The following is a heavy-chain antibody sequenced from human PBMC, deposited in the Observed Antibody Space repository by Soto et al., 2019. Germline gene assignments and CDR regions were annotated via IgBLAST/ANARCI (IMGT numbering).Heavy chain of an antibody. D-gene: IGHD6-13*01. V-gene: IGHV1-46*01. J-gene: IGHJ6*02. CDR3: ARELAAAGTVDYYYGMDV. CDR2: INPSGGST. CDR1: GYTFTSYY. Sequence: ASVKVSCKASGYTFTSYYMHWVRQAPGQGLEWMGIINPSGGSTSYAQKFQGRVTMTRDTSTSTVYMELSSLRSEDTAVYYCARELAAAGTVDYYYGMDVWGQRTTVTVSS.